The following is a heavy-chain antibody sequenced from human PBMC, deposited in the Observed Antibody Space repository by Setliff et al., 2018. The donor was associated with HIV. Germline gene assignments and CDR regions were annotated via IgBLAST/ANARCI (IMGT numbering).Heavy chain of an antibody. D-gene: IGHD6-6*01. V-gene: IGHV3-13*01. CDR1: GFTFSSYD. Sequence: GGSLRLSCAASGFTFSSYDMHWVRQATGKGLEWVSAIGTIDDTYYSDSVKGRFTISRENAKNSLYLQMNSLRAEDTAVYYCAREMDSSSHGDFQHWGQGTLVTVSS. J-gene: IGHJ1*01. CDR3: AREMDSSSHGDFQH. CDR2: IGTIDDT.